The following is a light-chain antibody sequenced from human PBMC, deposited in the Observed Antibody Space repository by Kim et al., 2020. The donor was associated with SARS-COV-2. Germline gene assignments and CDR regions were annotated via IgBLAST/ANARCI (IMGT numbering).Light chain of an antibody. CDR3: QQSHGLPLT. Sequence: DIQMTQSPSSLSASVGDRVNLICRASETIINYVSWYQQKPGKAPKVLITAASSLQSGIPSRFSGSGSGTDFTHTISSLQPEDVATYYCQQSHGLPLTFGGGTKGDIK. CDR1: ETIINY. CDR2: AAS. V-gene: IGKV1-39*01. J-gene: IGKJ4*01.